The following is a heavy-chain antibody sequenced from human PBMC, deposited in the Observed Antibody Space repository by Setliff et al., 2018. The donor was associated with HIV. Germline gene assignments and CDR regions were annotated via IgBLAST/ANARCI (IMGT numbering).Heavy chain of an antibody. D-gene: IGHD1-26*01. J-gene: IGHJ3*01. CDR3: ARDRVVGATLDPLDL. CDR1: GFTFSTYW. V-gene: IGHV3-21*01. CDR2: ISIGSGGAI. Sequence: GGSLRLSCAASGFTFSTYWMNWVRQAPGRGLEWVSSISIGSGGAIDYADSVQGRFTISRDNAKNSLYLQMNSLRAEDTAVYYCARDRVVGATLDPLDLWGQG.